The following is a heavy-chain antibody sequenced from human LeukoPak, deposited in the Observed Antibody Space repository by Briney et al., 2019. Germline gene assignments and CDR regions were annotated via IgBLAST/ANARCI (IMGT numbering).Heavy chain of an antibody. J-gene: IGHJ3*02. CDR2: ISSNGGST. Sequence: GGPLNPSCAPPGSTLRNNALTWARQAPGKGLEYVSAISSNGGSTYYANSVKGRFTISRDKSKNTVYLKMGSLRAEDMAVYYCARETRRGDAFDIWGQGTMVTVSS. V-gene: IGHV3-64*01. CDR3: ARETRRGDAFDI. D-gene: IGHD3-16*01. CDR1: GSTLRNNA.